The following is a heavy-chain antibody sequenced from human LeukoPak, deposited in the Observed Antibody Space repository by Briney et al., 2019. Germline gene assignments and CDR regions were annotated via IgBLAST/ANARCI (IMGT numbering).Heavy chain of an antibody. V-gene: IGHV3-20*04. CDR2: INGNGGST. D-gene: IGHD5-12*01. CDR3: AGGWLRHFDY. Sequence: AGRSLRLSCAASALTFDDYGMSWVRQPPGNGLRWVSGINGNGGSTGYADSVKGPFTISRDNAKNSLYLQMNSLRAEDTALYYCAGGWLRHFDYWGQGTLVTVSS. J-gene: IGHJ4*02. CDR1: ALTFDDYG.